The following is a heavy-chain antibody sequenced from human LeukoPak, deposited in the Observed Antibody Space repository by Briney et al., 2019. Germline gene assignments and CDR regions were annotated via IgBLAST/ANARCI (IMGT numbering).Heavy chain of an antibody. CDR3: ARDRGLGDRAPIDY. CDR1: GGTFSSYA. J-gene: IGHJ4*02. Sequence: SVKVSCKASGGTFSSYAISWVRQAPGQGLEWMGRIIPLLGIANYAQKFQGRVTITADKSTSTAYMELSSLRSEDTAVYYCARDRGLGDRAPIDYWGQGTLVTVSS. D-gene: IGHD2-21*01. CDR2: IIPLLGIA. V-gene: IGHV1-69*04.